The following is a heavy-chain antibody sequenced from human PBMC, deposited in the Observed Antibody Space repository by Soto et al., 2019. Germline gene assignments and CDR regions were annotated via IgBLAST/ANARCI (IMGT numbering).Heavy chain of an antibody. CDR2: IRGRASRYTT. Sequence: EVQLVESGGGLAQPGGHLTLSCAASGFSFSDHFMVWVRQAPGKGLEWVGRIRGRASRYTTDYAASVKDRFIISRDDSKSSVFLHMNSLKAEDTAVYYCTREGTQQWIVYWGQGTQVNVSS. CDR1: GFSFSDHF. CDR3: TREGTQQWIVY. V-gene: IGHV3-72*01. D-gene: IGHD6-19*01. J-gene: IGHJ4*02.